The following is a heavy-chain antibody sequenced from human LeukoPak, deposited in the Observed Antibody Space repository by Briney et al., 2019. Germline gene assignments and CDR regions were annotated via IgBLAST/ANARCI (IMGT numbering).Heavy chain of an antibody. CDR2: IRYDGSNK. D-gene: IGHD1-26*01. Sequence: GGSLRLSCAASGFTFSSYGMHWVRQAPGKGLEWVAFIRYDGSNKYYADSVKGRFTISRDNSKNTLYLQMNSLRAEDTAVYYCAKGARGSYEYYFDYWGQGTLVTVSS. CDR1: GFTFSSYG. J-gene: IGHJ4*02. V-gene: IGHV3-30*02. CDR3: AKGARGSYEYYFDY.